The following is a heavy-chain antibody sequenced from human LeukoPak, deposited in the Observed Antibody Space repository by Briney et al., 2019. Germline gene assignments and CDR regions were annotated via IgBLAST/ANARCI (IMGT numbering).Heavy chain of an antibody. V-gene: IGHV1-69*05. J-gene: IGHJ4*02. CDR2: VIPIFGTA. CDR3: ATSPYYYDSSGYLY. D-gene: IGHD3-22*01. Sequence: GATVKLSCKACGGTLSSYAISWVRQAPRHGVEWMGGVIPIFGTANSAKKFQGRVPITTDESTSTAYMELSSLRSEDTAVYYCATSPYYYDSSGYLYWGQGTLVTVSS. CDR1: GGTLSSYA.